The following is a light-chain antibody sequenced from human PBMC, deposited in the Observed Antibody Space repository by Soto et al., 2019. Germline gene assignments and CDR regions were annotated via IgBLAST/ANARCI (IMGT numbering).Light chain of an antibody. CDR3: QQSYSTPPYT. CDR2: AAP. V-gene: IGKV1-39*01. Sequence: DIQMTQSPSSLSASIGDRVTITCRASQSISSYLNWYQQKPGKAPKLLISAAPNLKSGGPSRFSGSGSGPDFAPTISSLQPEDFATYYCQQSYSTPPYTCGQGTKLE. J-gene: IGKJ2*01. CDR1: QSISSY.